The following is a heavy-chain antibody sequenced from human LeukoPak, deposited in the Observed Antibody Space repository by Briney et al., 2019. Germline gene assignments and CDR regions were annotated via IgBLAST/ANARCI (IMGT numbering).Heavy chain of an antibody. CDR2: IYHSGST. D-gene: IGHD6-25*01. V-gene: IGHV4-38-2*01. CDR1: GYSISSSYY. Sequence: SETLSLTCAVSGYSISSSYYWGWIRRPPGKGLEWIGSIYHSGSTYYNPSLKSRVTISVDTSKDHFSLKLSSVTAADTAVYYCASRGQSYYFDYWGQGTLVTVSS. CDR3: ASRGQSYYFDY. J-gene: IGHJ4*02.